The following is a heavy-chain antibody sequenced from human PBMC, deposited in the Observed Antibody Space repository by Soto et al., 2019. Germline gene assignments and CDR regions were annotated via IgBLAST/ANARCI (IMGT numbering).Heavy chain of an antibody. CDR2: IHSDGSST. V-gene: IGHV3-74*03. J-gene: IGHJ3*01. CDR3: ARGDRGAFDL. D-gene: IGHD1-26*01. Sequence: EVQLVESGGGLVQPGESLRLSCAASGFTFSYYWMHWVRQAPGKGLVWVSRIHSDGSSTTYADSVKDRFTISRDNARNTLYLHMNCLRAEDTAEYYCARGDRGAFDLWGQGLVLTVSS. CDR1: GFTFSYYW.